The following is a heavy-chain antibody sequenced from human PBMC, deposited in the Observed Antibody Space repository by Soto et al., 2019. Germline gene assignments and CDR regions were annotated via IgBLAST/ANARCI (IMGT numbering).Heavy chain of an antibody. D-gene: IGHD1-1*01. J-gene: IGHJ6*04. Sequence: GSLRLSCAASGFTFSSYAMSWIRQAPGEGLKWVSAISGSGGSTYYADSVKGRFTISRDNSKNTLYLQMNSLRAEDTAVFYCAEDERRLLRVHTLDVWGKGTRVTVSS. CDR3: AEDERRLLRVHTLDV. CDR2: ISGSGGST. V-gene: IGHV3-23*01. CDR1: GFTFSSYA.